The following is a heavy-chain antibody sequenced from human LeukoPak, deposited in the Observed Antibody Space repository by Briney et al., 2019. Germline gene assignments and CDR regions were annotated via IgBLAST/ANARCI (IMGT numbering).Heavy chain of an antibody. D-gene: IGHD3-22*01. CDR3: ARNYDDTNGYTD. CDR1: GGSTRSSTYY. J-gene: IGHJ4*02. V-gene: IGHV4-39*01. Sequence: PSETLSLTCTVSGGSTRSSTYYWAWFRQPPGKGLEWIGTIYYTGSTYYKPSLKSRISMSVDTSKNEFSLKLSSVTAADTAVYYCARNYDDTNGYTDWGQGTLVTVSS. CDR2: IYYTGST.